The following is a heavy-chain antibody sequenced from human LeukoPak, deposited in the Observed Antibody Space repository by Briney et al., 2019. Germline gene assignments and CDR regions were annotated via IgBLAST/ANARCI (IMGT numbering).Heavy chain of an antibody. J-gene: IGHJ4*02. Sequence: SETLSLTCAVYGGSFSGYYWSWIRQPPGKGLEWIGEINHSGSTNYNPSLKSRVTISVDTSKNQFSLKLSSVTAADTAVYCCAHAALWFGEFFDYWGQGTLVTVSS. V-gene: IGHV4-34*01. CDR2: INHSGST. D-gene: IGHD3-10*01. CDR1: GGSFSGYY. CDR3: AHAALWFGEFFDY.